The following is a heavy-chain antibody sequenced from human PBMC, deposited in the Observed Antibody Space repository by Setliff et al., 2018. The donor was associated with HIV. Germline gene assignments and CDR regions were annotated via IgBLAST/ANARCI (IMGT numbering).Heavy chain of an antibody. Sequence: TLSLTCAVSGYSISSGYYWGWIRQPPGKGLEWIGSIYHSGSTYYNPSLKSRVTISVDTSKNQFSLKLSSVTAADTAVYYCARGEDTMIVVVWGQGTLVTVSS. D-gene: IGHD3-22*01. J-gene: IGHJ4*02. CDR2: IYHSGST. CDR1: GYSISSGYY. CDR3: ARGEDTMIVVV. V-gene: IGHV4-38-2*01.